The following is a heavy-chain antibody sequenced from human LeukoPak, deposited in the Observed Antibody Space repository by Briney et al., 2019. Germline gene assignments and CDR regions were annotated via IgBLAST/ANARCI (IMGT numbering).Heavy chain of an antibody. Sequence: PSETLSLTCTVSGYSISSGYYWGWIRQPPGKGLEWIGSIYHSGSTYYNPSPKSRVTISVDTSKNQFSLKLSSVTAADTAVYYCARDPLYCSSTSCYLPFDYWGQGTLVTVSS. D-gene: IGHD2-2*01. CDR3: ARDPLYCSSTSCYLPFDY. V-gene: IGHV4-38-2*02. J-gene: IGHJ4*02. CDR1: GYSISSGYY. CDR2: IYHSGST.